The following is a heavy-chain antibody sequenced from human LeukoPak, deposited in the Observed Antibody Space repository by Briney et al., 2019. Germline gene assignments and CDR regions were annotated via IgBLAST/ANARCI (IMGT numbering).Heavy chain of an antibody. Sequence: SETLSLTCTVSGGSFISYYWTWIRQPPGKGLEWVGYIYYSGSTTYNPSLKSRVTISLDTPKNKFSLRLTSVTAADTAVYYCARGGTGGTFDIWGQGTMVTVSS. CDR1: GGSFISYY. V-gene: IGHV4-59*01. D-gene: IGHD4-23*01. CDR2: IYYSGST. CDR3: ARGGTGGTFDI. J-gene: IGHJ3*02.